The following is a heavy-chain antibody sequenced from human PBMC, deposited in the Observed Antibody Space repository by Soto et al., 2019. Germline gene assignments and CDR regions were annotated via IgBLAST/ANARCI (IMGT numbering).Heavy chain of an antibody. CDR3: ARGLYEDYGDYASPYYFDY. D-gene: IGHD4-17*01. V-gene: IGHV3-53*02. Sequence: EVQLVETGGGLIQPGGSLRLSCAASGFTVSSNYMSWVRQAPGKGLEWVSVIYSGGSTYYADSVKGRFTISRDNSKNTLYLQMNSLRAEDTAVYYCARGLYEDYGDYASPYYFDYWGQGTLVTVSS. CDR2: IYSGGST. CDR1: GFTVSSNY. J-gene: IGHJ4*02.